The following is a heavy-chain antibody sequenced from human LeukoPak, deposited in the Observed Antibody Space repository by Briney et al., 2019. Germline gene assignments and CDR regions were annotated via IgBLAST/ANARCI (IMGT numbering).Heavy chain of an antibody. J-gene: IGHJ4*02. CDR3: AHLAVAGYDY. Sequence: GGSLRLSCAASGFTFSSYAMTWVRQAPGKGLEWVSGISGSGSSTYYADSVKGQFTFSRDNSKNTLYLQMNSLRAEDTAVYYCAHLAVAGYDYWGQGTLVTVSS. CDR2: ISGSGSST. V-gene: IGHV3-23*01. CDR1: GFTFSSYA. D-gene: IGHD6-19*01.